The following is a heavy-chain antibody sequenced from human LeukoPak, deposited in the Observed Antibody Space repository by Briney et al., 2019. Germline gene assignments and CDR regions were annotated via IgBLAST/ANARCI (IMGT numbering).Heavy chain of an antibody. Sequence: MPSETLSLTCTVSGGSISSYYWSWIRQPPGKGLEWIGYIYYSGSTNYNPSLKSRVTISVDTSKNQFSLKLSSVTAADTAVYYCARHVGEYSSGWPGDAFDIWGQGTMVTVSS. CDR3: ARHVGEYSSGWPGDAFDI. D-gene: IGHD6-19*01. J-gene: IGHJ3*02. V-gene: IGHV4-59*08. CDR2: IYYSGST. CDR1: GGSISSYY.